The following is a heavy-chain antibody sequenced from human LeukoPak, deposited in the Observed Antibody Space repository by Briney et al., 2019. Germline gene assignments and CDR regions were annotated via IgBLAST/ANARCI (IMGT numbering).Heavy chain of an antibody. Sequence: GGSLRLSCVASGFSFDDHAMHWVRHGPGKGLEWVSTISWNSENLNYADSVTGRFTISRDNAKNSLYLQMNSLRTEDTALYYCAKDMGRLLAAGCDQWGQGTLVTVSS. J-gene: IGHJ4*02. CDR2: ISWNSENL. CDR1: GFSFDDHA. CDR3: AKDMGRLLAAGCDQ. D-gene: IGHD6-13*01. V-gene: IGHV3-9*01.